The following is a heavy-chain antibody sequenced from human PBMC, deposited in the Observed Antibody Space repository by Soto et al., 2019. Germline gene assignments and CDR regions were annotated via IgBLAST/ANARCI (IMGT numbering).Heavy chain of an antibody. CDR3: ARVIQLLRYGWFDP. V-gene: IGHV4-30-4*01. CDR1: GGSVTSDEDY. J-gene: IGHJ5*02. D-gene: IGHD5-18*01. CDR2: ISNSGST. Sequence: PSETLSLTCTVSGGSVTSDEDYWTWIRQSPGRGLEWIGYISNSGSTGYNPSLKTRLSMSVDRSKNQFSLKLSSVTAADTAVYYCARVIQLLRYGWFDPWGQGTLVTVSS.